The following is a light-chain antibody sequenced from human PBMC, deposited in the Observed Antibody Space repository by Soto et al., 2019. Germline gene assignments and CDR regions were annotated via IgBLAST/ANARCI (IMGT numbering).Light chain of an antibody. CDR2: DAS. Sequence: DVQMTQSPSSLSASVGNRVTITCQASQDIATYLNWYQQKPGKPPNLLIYDASNLETGVPSRFSGGGSGTHFTFTISNLQPEDIATYYCQQYDNLPPTWTFGQGTMVDI. J-gene: IGKJ1*01. CDR3: QQYDNLPPTWT. CDR1: QDIATY. V-gene: IGKV1-33*01.